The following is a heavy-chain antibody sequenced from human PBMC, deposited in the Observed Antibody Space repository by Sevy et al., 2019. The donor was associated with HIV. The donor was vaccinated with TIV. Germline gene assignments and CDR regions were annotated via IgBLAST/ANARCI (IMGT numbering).Heavy chain of an antibody. V-gene: IGHV3-30*18. CDR1: GFTFSSYG. Sequence: GGSLRLSCAASGFTFSSYGMHWVRQAPGKGLEWVAVISYDGSNKYYADSVKGRFTISRDNSKNTLYLQMNSLRAEDTAVYYCAKWTHHEGAFDIWGQGTMVTVSS. CDR2: ISYDGSNK. J-gene: IGHJ3*02. CDR3: AKWTHHEGAFDI.